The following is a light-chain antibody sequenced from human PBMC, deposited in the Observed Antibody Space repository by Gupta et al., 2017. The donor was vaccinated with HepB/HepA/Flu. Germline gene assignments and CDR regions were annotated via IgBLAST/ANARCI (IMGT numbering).Light chain of an antibody. CDR2: LGS. Sequence: DIVMIQSPLSLPVTPGEQASISCRSSHSRLRNDGYNYLDWYQQKPGKSPQLLIYLGSNRETGVPYRFSGSGSGTEFTLTISRLQAEDFAVYYCKQAHISPQDFGRGTKVDIK. J-gene: IGKJ3*01. CDR1: HSRLRNDGYNY. V-gene: IGKV2-28*01. CDR3: KQAHISPQD.